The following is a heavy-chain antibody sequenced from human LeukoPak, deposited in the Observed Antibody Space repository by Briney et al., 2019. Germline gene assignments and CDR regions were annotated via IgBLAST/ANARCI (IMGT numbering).Heavy chain of an antibody. CDR3: ARDQGSYGGEYYFDY. V-gene: IGHV3-48*02. D-gene: IGHD4-23*01. J-gene: IGHJ4*02. Sequence: GGSLRLSCAASGFTFSSYSMNWVRQAPGKGLEWVSYISSSGSTIYYADSVKGRFTISRDNAKNSLYLQMNSLRDEDTAVYYCARDQGSYGGEYYFDYWGQGTLVTVSS. CDR1: GFTFSSYS. CDR2: ISSSGSTI.